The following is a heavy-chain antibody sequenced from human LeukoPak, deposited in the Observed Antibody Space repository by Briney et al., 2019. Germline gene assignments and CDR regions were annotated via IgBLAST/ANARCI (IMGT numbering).Heavy chain of an antibody. D-gene: IGHD3-10*01. J-gene: IGHJ5*02. Sequence: SQTLSLTCTVSGGSISSGGYYWSWLRQHPGKGLEWFGYMYYSGSTYYNPSLKSRVTISVDTSKNQFSLKLSSVTAADTAVYYCARALGATMVRGVIGKLNWFDPWGQGTLVTVSS. CDR2: MYYSGST. V-gene: IGHV4-31*03. CDR1: GGSISSGGYY. CDR3: ARALGATMVRGVIGKLNWFDP.